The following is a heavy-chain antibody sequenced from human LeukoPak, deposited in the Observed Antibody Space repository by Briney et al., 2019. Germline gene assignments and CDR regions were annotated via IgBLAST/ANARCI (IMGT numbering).Heavy chain of an antibody. J-gene: IGHJ4*02. V-gene: IGHV1-2*02. CDR1: GYTFTGYY. D-gene: IGHD3-3*01. Sequence: GSVKVSCKASGYTFTGYYMHWVRQAPGQGLEWTGWINPNSGGTNYAQKFQGRVTMTRDTSISTAYMELSRLRSDDTAVYYCARDCNDFWSGYYPDSFDYWGQGTLVTVSS. CDR2: INPNSGGT. CDR3: ARDCNDFWSGYYPDSFDY.